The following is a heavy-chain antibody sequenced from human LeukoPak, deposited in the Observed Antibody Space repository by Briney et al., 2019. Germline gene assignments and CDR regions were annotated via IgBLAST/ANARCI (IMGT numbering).Heavy chain of an antibody. D-gene: IGHD3-10*01. CDR3: ARGGGTMVRGVIIRTSINYGMDV. CDR2: LSGSGITT. CDR1: GFTFSNSA. J-gene: IGHJ6*02. Sequence: QTGGSLRLSCAASGFTFSNSAMSWVRQAPGKGLEWVSTLSGSGITTYYADSVKGRFTISRDNSKNTLYLQMNSLRAEDTAVYYCARGGGTMVRGVIIRTSINYGMDVWGQGTTVTVSS. V-gene: IGHV3-23*01.